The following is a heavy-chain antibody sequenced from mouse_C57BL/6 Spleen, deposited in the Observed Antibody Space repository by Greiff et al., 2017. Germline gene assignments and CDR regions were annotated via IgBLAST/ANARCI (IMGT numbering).Heavy chain of an antibody. Sequence: VQLQQPGAELVRPGTSVKLSCKASGYTFTSYWMHWVKQRPGQGLEWIGVIDPSDSYTNYNQKLKGKATLTVDTSSSTAYMQLSSLTSEDSAVYYCAKNYYGSSYGYFDVWGTGTTVTVSS. J-gene: IGHJ1*03. V-gene: IGHV1-59*01. CDR3: AKNYYGSSYGYFDV. CDR2: IDPSDSYT. CDR1: GYTFTSYW. D-gene: IGHD1-1*01.